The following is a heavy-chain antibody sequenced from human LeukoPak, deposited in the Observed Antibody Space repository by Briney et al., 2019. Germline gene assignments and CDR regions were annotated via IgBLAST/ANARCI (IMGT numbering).Heavy chain of an antibody. D-gene: IGHD6-13*01. Sequence: GGSLRLSCAASGFTFSSYGMHWVRQAPGKGLEWVAVISYDGSNKYYADSVKGRFTISRDNSKNTLYLQMNSLRAEDTAVYYCAKVSSSWYENYYYFDYWGQGTLVTVSS. J-gene: IGHJ4*02. V-gene: IGHV3-30*18. CDR1: GFTFSSYG. CDR2: ISYDGSNK. CDR3: AKVSSSWYENYYYFDY.